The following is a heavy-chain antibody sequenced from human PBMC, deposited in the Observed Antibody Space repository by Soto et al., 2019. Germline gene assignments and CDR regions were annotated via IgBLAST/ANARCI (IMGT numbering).Heavy chain of an antibody. D-gene: IGHD3-22*01. J-gene: IGHJ4*02. Sequence: GGSLRLSCAASGFTFRSYAISWVRQAPGKGLECVSAIGGGGDPTYYADSVKGRFTISRDNSKNTLYLQMDSLRDEDTGVYYCAKWADCAGYCYQRHDSSGYYYFDYWGQGTQVTVSS. CDR2: IGGGGDPT. V-gene: IGHV3-23*01. CDR1: GFTFRSYA. CDR3: AKWADCAGYCYQRHDSSGYYYFDY.